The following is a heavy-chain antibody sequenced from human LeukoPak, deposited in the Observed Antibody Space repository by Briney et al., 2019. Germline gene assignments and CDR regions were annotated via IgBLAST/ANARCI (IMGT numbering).Heavy chain of an antibody. CDR3: ANLDSLSPFDY. J-gene: IGHJ4*02. CDR1: GFTFSSYA. Sequence: GGSLRLSCAASGFTFSSYAMSWVRQAPGKGLEWDSAISGSGGSTYYADSVKGRFTISRDNSKNTLYLQMNSLRAEDTAVYYCANLDSLSPFDYWGQGTLVTVSS. D-gene: IGHD3-22*01. V-gene: IGHV3-23*01. CDR2: ISGSGGST.